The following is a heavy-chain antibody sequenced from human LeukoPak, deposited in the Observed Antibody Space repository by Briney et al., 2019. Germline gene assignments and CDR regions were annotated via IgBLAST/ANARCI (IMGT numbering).Heavy chain of an antibody. CDR3: ARGYSSSWLGYFDY. CDR2: VSSDGSIK. Sequence: GGSLTLSCAASGFTFSSYGIHWVRQAPGKELEWVAVVSSDGSIKYYADSGKGRFTISRDTSKNTVYLQMNSLGTEDTAFYYCARGYSSSWLGYFDYWGQGTLVTVSS. J-gene: IGHJ4*02. D-gene: IGHD6-13*01. CDR1: GFTFSSYG. V-gene: IGHV3-30*03.